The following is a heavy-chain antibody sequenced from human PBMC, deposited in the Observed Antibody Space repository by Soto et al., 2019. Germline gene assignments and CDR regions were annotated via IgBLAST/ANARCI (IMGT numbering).Heavy chain of an antibody. CDR3: ARPKRSGYNRGDSYYHTMDV. CDR2: ILPMFGAV. J-gene: IGHJ6*02. D-gene: IGHD3-3*01. CDR1: GGTSSNFV. V-gene: IGHV1-69*06. Sequence: QLQLVQSGAEVKKSGSSVKVSCKASGGTSSNFVITWVRQVPGQGLEWLGGILPMFGAVKYAQNFQDRLTITADRSTNTAAMELGSLTSDDTAVYYCARPKRSGYNRGDSYYHTMDVWGHGTTVTVS.